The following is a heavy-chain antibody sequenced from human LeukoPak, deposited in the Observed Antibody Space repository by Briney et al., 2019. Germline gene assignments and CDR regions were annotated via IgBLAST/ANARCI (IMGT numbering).Heavy chain of an antibody. J-gene: IGHJ5*02. CDR1: GGSISSYY. CDR3: ARERPTGSGFDP. Sequence: SETLSLTCTVSGGSISSYYWSWIRQPPGKGLEWIGYIFHSGSTYYNPSLKSRVTISVDRSKNQFSLKLSSVTAADTAVYYCARERPTGSGFDPWGQGTLVTVSS. CDR2: IFHSGST. D-gene: IGHD3-10*01. V-gene: IGHV4-59*12.